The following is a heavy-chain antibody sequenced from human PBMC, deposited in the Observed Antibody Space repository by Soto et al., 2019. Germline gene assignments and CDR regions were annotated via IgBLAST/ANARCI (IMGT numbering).Heavy chain of an antibody. V-gene: IGHV4-34*01. J-gene: IGHJ5*02. CDR3: ARGRSKDFTSTPPPSFDP. CDR2: INHSGST. Sequence: KPSETLSLTCAVYGGSFSGYYWSWIRQPPGKGLGWIGEINHSGSTNYNPSLKSRVTISVDMSKNQFSLKLSSVTADDTALYFCARGRSKDFTSTPPPSFDPWGQGVLVTVSS. CDR1: GGSFSGYY. D-gene: IGHD2-15*01.